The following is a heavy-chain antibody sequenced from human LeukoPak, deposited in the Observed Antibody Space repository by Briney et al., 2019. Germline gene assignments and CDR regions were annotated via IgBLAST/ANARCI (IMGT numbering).Heavy chain of an antibody. V-gene: IGHV3-30*18. CDR1: GFTFSSYG. Sequence: QPGRSLRLSCAASGFTFSSYGMHWVRQAPGKGLEWVAVISYDGSNKYYADSVKGRFTISRDNSKNTLYLQMNSLRAEDTAVYYCAKDRAAAAPLHGMDVWGQGTTVTVSS. CDR3: AKDRAAAAPLHGMDV. CDR2: ISYDGSNK. J-gene: IGHJ6*02. D-gene: IGHD6-13*01.